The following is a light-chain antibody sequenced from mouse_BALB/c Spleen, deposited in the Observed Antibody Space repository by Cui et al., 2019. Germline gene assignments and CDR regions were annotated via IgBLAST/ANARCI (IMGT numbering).Light chain of an antibody. CDR2: LTS. V-gene: IGKV4-68*01. Sequence: QLLLTQSPALISARRGEKDTMTCSASSSVSYMYWYQQKPRSSPKPWIYLTSNLASGVPARFSGSGSGTSYSLTISSMEAEDAATYYCEQGSSNPPTFGGGTKLEIK. J-gene: IGKJ1*01. CDR3: EQGSSNPPT. CDR1: SSVSY.